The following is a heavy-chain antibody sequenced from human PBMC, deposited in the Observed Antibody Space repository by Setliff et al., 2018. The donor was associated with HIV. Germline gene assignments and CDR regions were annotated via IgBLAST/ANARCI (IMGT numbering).Heavy chain of an antibody. D-gene: IGHD2-21*01. CDR1: GASFSGYY. Sequence: SETLSLTCAVYGASFSGYYCNWIRQTPGKGLEWIGDINHSGSANYNPSLRGRVTISIDTSKNQFSLNLSSVTASDTAVYYCARFDFYAGDARSFFDSWGQGTLVTVSS. J-gene: IGHJ4*02. V-gene: IGHV4-34*01. CDR2: INHSGSA. CDR3: ARFDFYAGDARSFFDS.